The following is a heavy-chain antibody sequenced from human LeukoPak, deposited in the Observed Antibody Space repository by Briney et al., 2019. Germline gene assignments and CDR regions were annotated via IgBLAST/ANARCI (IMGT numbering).Heavy chain of an antibody. V-gene: IGHV4-31*03. CDR2: IYYSGST. J-gene: IGHJ3*02. CDR1: GGSISSGGYY. D-gene: IGHD3-10*01. CDR3: ARDYPEYSGFRAFDI. Sequence: TLSLTRTVSGGSISSGGYYWSWIRQHPGKGLEWIGYIYYSGSTYYNPSLKSRVTISVDTPKNQFSLKLSSVTAADTAVYYCARDYPEYSGFRAFDIWGQGTMVTVSS.